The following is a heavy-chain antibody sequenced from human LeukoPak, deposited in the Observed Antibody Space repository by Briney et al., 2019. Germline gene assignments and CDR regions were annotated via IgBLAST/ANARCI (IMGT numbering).Heavy chain of an antibody. CDR2: ISSGSDTI. Sequence: GGSLRLSCAASGFTFRIYGMNWVRQAPGKGPEWVSYISSGSDTIYYADSVKGRFTISRDNAKNSLYLQMNSLRAEDTAVYYCARGYEDYYDSLDYWGQGTLVTVSS. CDR1: GFTFRIYG. D-gene: IGHD3-22*01. V-gene: IGHV3-48*04. J-gene: IGHJ4*02. CDR3: ARGYEDYYDSLDY.